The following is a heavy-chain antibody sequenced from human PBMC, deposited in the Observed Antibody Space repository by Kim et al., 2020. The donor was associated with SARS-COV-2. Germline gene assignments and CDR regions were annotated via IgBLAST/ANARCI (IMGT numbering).Heavy chain of an antibody. CDR3: AKTRGYYEG. Sequence: GGSLRLSCAASGFTFSNYAMSWVRQAPGKGLEWVSAITGGGGSTYYADSVKGRFTISRDNSKNTLYLQMNSLRAEDTAVYYCAKTRGYYEGWGQGTLVTVSS. V-gene: IGHV3-23*01. CDR2: ITGGGGST. D-gene: IGHD3-22*01. J-gene: IGHJ4*02. CDR1: GFTFSNYA.